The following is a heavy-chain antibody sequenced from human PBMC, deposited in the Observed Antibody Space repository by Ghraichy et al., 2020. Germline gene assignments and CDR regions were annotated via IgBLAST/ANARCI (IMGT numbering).Heavy chain of an antibody. V-gene: IGHV4-39*01. CDR3: ARRGCSGGSCYGPYYYLGEGSVDV. Sequence: SETLTLTCTVSGGSISSSSYYWGWIRQPPGKGLEWIGSIYYSGSTYYNPSLKSRVTISVDTSKNQFSLKLSSVTAADTAVYYCARRGCSGGSCYGPYYYLGEGSVDVWGQGTTVTVSS. CDR1: GGSISSSSYY. D-gene: IGHD2-15*01. J-gene: IGHJ6*02. CDR2: IYYSGST.